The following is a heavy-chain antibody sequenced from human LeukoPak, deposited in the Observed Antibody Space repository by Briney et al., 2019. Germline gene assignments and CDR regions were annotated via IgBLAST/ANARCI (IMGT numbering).Heavy chain of an antibody. CDR2: INSDGSST. CDR3: ATWWEGIAAQEFIF. V-gene: IGHV3-74*01. Sequence: PGGSLRLSCAASGFTFSSYWMHWVRQAPGKGLVWVSRINSDGSSTSYADSVKGRFTISRDNAKNTLYLQMNSLRAEDTAVYYCATWWEGIAAQEFIFWGQGTLVTV. J-gene: IGHJ4*02. CDR1: GFTFSSYW. D-gene: IGHD6-13*01.